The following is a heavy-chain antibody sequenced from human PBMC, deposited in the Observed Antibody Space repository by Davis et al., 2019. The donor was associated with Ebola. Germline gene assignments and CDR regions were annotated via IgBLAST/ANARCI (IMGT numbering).Heavy chain of an antibody. CDR2: IIPIFGTA. V-gene: IGHV1-18*01. J-gene: IGHJ5*02. CDR1: GYTFTSYG. CDR3: ARDRMRGYGSGSYH. D-gene: IGHD3-10*01. Sequence: ASVKVSCKASGYTFTSYGISWVRQAPGQGLEWMGGIIPIFGTANYAQKLQGRVTMTTDTSTSTAYMELRSLRSDDTAVYYCARDRMRGYGSGSYHWGQGTLVTVSS.